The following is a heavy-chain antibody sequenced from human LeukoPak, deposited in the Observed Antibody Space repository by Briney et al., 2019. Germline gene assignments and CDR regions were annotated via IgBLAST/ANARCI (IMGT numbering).Heavy chain of an antibody. J-gene: IGHJ6*02. V-gene: IGHV3-30*02. Sequence: GGSLRLSCTASGFNFGSDAMHWVRQAPGKGLEWVAFIWSDGSNDHYADSVKGRFTISRDNSKNTLYLQMNSLRAEDTAVYYCARVQQLALYGMDVWGQGTTVTVSS. CDR3: ARVQQLALYGMDV. CDR1: GFNFGSDA. D-gene: IGHD6-13*01. CDR2: IWSDGSND.